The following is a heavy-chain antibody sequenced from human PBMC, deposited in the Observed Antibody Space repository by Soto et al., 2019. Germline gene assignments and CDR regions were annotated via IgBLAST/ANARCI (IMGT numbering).Heavy chain of an antibody. Sequence: QVQLVQSGAEVKKPGSSVKVSCKASGGTFSSYTVSWVRQAPGQGLEWMGRLIPILHIANYAQKFQGRVTITAAKSTSTAYMELSSLRSEDTAVYYCALSYGSGSYNPFDYWGQGTLVTVSS. J-gene: IGHJ4*02. CDR2: LIPILHIA. CDR1: GGTFSSYT. V-gene: IGHV1-69*02. CDR3: ALSYGSGSYNPFDY. D-gene: IGHD3-10*01.